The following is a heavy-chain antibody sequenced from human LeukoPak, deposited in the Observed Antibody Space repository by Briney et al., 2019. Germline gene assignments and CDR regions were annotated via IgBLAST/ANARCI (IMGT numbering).Heavy chain of an antibody. D-gene: IGHD6-19*01. V-gene: IGHV4-38-2*02. CDR2: IYHSGST. Sequence: SETLSLTCTVSGYSISSGYYWGWIRQPPGKGLEWIGSIYHSGSTYYNPSLKSRVTISVDTSKNQFSLKLSSVTAADTAVYYCAPAGSSVWEVCSDCYYMDVWGKGTTVTVSS. CDR3: APAGSSVWEVCSDCYYMDV. CDR1: GYSISSGYY. J-gene: IGHJ6*03.